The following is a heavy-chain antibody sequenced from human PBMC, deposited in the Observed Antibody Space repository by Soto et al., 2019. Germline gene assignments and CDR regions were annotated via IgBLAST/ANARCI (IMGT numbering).Heavy chain of an antibody. J-gene: IGHJ4*02. V-gene: IGHV3-73*01. D-gene: IGHD3-3*01. CDR3: ARGLYDFWSGHPKGLDY. Sequence: GGSLRLSCAASGFTFSGSAMHWVRQASRKGLEWVGRIRSKANGYATAYAVSVKGRFTISRDDSRNTAYLHMSSLKTEDAAVYYCARGLYDFWSGHPKGLDYWGQGTVVTVSS. CDR2: IRSKANGYAT. CDR1: GFTFSGSA.